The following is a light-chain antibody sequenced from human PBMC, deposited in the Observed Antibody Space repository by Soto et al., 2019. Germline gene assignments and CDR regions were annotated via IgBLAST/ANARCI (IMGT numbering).Light chain of an antibody. CDR1: QSVSSY. CDR2: DAS. Sequence: EIVLTQSPATLSLSPGERATLSCRASQSVSSYLAWYQQKPGQAPRLHIYDASNRATGIPARFSGSGSGTDFTLTISSLEPEDFAVYYCQQRSNWTFGQGTRLEIK. CDR3: QQRSNWT. V-gene: IGKV3-11*01. J-gene: IGKJ5*01.